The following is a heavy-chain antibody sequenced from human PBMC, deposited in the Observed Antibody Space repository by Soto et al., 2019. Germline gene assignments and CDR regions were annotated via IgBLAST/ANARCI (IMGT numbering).Heavy chain of an antibody. CDR3: TTGVGIVATLGYFDY. CDR1: GFTFSNAW. V-gene: IGHV3-15*07. J-gene: IGHJ4*02. Sequence: EVQLVESGGGLVKPGGSLRLSCAASGFTFSNAWMNWVRQAPGKGLEWVGRIKSKTDGGTTDYAAPVKGRFTISRDDSKNTLYLQMNSLKTEDTAVYYCTTGVGIVATLGYFDYWGQGTLVTVSS. CDR2: IKSKTDGGTT. D-gene: IGHD5-12*01.